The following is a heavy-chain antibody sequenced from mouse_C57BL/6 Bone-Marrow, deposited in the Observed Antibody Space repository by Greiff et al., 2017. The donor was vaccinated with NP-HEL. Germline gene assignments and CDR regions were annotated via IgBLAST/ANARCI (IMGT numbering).Heavy chain of an antibody. CDR3: ARWITTYYFDY. J-gene: IGHJ2*01. D-gene: IGHD1-1*01. Sequence: QVQLKQSGAELVRPGTSVKVSCKASGYAFTNYLIEWVKQRPGQGLEWIGVINPGSGGTNYNEKFKGKATLTADKSSSTAYMQLSSLTSEDSAVYFCARWITTYYFDYWGQGTTLTVSS. CDR1: GYAFTNYL. V-gene: IGHV1-54*01. CDR2: INPGSGGT.